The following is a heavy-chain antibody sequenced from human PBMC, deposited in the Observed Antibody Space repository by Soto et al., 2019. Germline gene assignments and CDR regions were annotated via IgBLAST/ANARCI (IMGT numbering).Heavy chain of an antibody. Sequence: QVQLVQSGAEVKKPGASVKVSCKASGYTFTSYGISWVRQALGQGLEWMGWISAYNGNTNYAQKLQGRVTMTTDTSTSTAYMELRSLRSDDTAVYYCASAYYDILTGYHRFDYWGQGTLVTVSS. CDR3: ASAYYDILTGYHRFDY. V-gene: IGHV1-18*01. J-gene: IGHJ4*02. D-gene: IGHD3-9*01. CDR1: GYTFTSYG. CDR2: ISAYNGNT.